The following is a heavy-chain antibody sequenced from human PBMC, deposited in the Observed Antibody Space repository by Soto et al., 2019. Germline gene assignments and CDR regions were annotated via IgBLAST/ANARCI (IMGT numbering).Heavy chain of an antibody. CDR3: AIGGGTTLPLDS. D-gene: IGHD1-7*01. Sequence: QVQLVESGGGVVQPGRSLRLSCAASGFTFSSYGMHWVRQAPGKGLEWVAVIWYDGSDKFYADSVKGRFTISRDNSKNPLYLQMHSLTAEDTAVYYCAIGGGTTLPLDSWGQGTLVTVSS. CDR2: IWYDGSDK. J-gene: IGHJ4*02. CDR1: GFTFSSYG. V-gene: IGHV3-33*01.